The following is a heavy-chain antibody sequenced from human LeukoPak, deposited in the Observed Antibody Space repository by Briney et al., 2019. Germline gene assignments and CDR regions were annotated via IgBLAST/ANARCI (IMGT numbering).Heavy chain of an antibody. CDR3: GRGPSTAAPGTGFLIH. Sequence: ASVKVSCKASGYTFTSYGITWVRQAPGQGLEWMGWISARNGNTNYAQKFQDRATMTTDTSTSTAYMELRSLGSDDTAIYFCGRGPSTAAPGTGFLIHWGRGTLVTVSS. D-gene: IGHD6-13*01. CDR2: ISARNGNT. V-gene: IGHV1-18*01. CDR1: GYTFTSYG. J-gene: IGHJ1*01.